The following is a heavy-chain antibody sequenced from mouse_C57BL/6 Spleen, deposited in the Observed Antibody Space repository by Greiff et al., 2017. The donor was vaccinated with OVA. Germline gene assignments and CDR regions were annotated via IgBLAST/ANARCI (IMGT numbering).Heavy chain of an antibody. Sequence: VKLVESGAELARPGASVKLSCKASGYTFTSYGISWVKQRTGQGLEWIGEIYPRSGNTYYNEKFKGKATLTADKSSSTAYMELRSLTSEDSAVYFCAREDYGSNLDYWGQGTTLTVSS. D-gene: IGHD1-1*01. V-gene: IGHV1-81*01. CDR3: AREDYGSNLDY. CDR2: IYPRSGNT. CDR1: GYTFTSYG. J-gene: IGHJ2*01.